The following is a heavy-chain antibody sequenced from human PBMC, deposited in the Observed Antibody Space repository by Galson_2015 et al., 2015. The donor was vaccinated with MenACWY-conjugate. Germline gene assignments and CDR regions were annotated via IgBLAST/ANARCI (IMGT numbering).Heavy chain of an antibody. CDR1: GGSTSGYY. Sequence: ATLSLPCRVPGGSTSGYYWRWLRPPPGQGLEWVGYVYYGGTTSYNPSLGSRVTMSLDKSTKQISLKLSSVTAADTAVYYCARGNYYVSGTYYKSANFDYWGQGSLVTVSS. D-gene: IGHD3-10*01. CDR3: ARGNYYVSGTYYKSANFDY. V-gene: IGHV4-59*01. J-gene: IGHJ4*02. CDR2: VYYGGTT.